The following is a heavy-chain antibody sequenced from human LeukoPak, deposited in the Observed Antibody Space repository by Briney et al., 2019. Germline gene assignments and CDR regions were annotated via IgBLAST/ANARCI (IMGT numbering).Heavy chain of an antibody. CDR1: GFTFSDYY. V-gene: IGHV3-11*04. CDR3: ARNSARQWLRGWFDP. Sequence: SGGSLRLSCTASGFTFSDYYMSWIRQAPGKGLEWVSYISSSGSTIYYADSVKGRFTISRDNAKNSLYLQMNSLRAEDTAVYYCARNSARQWLRGWFDPWGQGTLVTVSS. J-gene: IGHJ5*02. D-gene: IGHD6-19*01. CDR2: ISSSGSTI.